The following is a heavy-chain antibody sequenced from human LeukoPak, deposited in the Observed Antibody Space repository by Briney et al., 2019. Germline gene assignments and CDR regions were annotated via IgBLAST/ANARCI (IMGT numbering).Heavy chain of an antibody. CDR1: GYNLTELS. V-gene: IGHV1-24*01. D-gene: IGHD3-9*01. CDR3: ATSDILTGYLDL. Sequence: ASVKVSCKVSGYNLTELSMHWVRQAPVKGLEWMGGFDPEDGETIYAQKFQGRVTMTEDTSTDTAYMELSSLRSEDTAVYYCATSDILTGYLDLWGRGTLLTVSS. J-gene: IGHJ2*01. CDR2: FDPEDGET.